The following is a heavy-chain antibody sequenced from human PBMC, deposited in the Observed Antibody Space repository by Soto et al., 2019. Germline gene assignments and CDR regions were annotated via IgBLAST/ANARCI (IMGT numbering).Heavy chain of an antibody. D-gene: IGHD6-6*01. CDR1: GFTFGSYG. CDR2: IWYDGSNK. V-gene: IGHV3-33*01. CDR3: ARAGNQLVRHYYYYGMDV. Sequence: PGGSLRLSCAASGFTFGSYGMHWVRQAPGKGLEWVAVIWYDGSNKYYADSVKGRFTISRDNSKNTLYLQMNSLRAEDTAVYYCARAGNQLVRHYYYYGMDVWGQGTTVTVSS. J-gene: IGHJ6*02.